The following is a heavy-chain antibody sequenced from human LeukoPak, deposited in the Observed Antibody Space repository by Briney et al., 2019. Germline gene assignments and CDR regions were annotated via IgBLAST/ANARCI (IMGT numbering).Heavy chain of an antibody. Sequence: GGSLRLSCAASGFTFSSYAMSWVRQAPGKGLEWVSAISGSGGSTYYADSVKGRFTTSRDNSKNTLYLQMNSLRAEDTAVYYCAKCGHLKMATTYGDYWGQGTLVTVSS. CDR1: GFTFSSYA. CDR3: AKCGHLKMATTYGDY. D-gene: IGHD5-24*01. V-gene: IGHV3-23*01. CDR2: ISGSGGST. J-gene: IGHJ4*02.